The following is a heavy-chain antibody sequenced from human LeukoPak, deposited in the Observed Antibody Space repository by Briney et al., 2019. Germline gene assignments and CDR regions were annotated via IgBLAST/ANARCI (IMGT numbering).Heavy chain of an antibody. D-gene: IGHD3-16*01. CDR3: VKGGVMGAYGDY. CDR2: IFPGGAT. Sequence: GGSLRLSCAASGFTVSYNYMSWVRQAPGKGLEWVSTIFPGGATYHTDSVQGRFTISRDESKNTLYLQMTSLRAEDTAVYYCVKGGVMGAYGDYWGQGALVTVSS. J-gene: IGHJ4*02. CDR1: GFTVSYNY. V-gene: IGHV3-53*01.